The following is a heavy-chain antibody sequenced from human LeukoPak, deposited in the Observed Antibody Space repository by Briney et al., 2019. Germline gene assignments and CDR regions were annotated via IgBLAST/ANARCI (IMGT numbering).Heavy chain of an antibody. V-gene: IGHV3-33*01. CDR2: IWYDGSNK. J-gene: IGHJ4*02. CDR3: AREITSGYSSSRYYFDY. CDR1: GFTFSSYG. Sequence: PGRSLRLSCAASGFTFSSYGMHWVRQAPGKGLEWVAVIWYDGSNKYYADSVKGRFTISRDNSKNTLYLQMNSLRAEDTAVCYCAREITSGYSSSRYYFDYWGQGTLVTVSS. D-gene: IGHD6-13*01.